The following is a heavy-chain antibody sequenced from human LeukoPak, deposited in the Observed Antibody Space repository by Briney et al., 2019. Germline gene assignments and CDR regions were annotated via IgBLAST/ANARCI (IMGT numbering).Heavy chain of an antibody. CDR1: GFTFSTYA. V-gene: IGHV3-23*01. Sequence: GGSLRLSCAASGFTFSTYAMGWIRQAPGKGLEWVSAISASGYNTYYADSVKGRFTISRDTSKNTLYLQMNSLGAEDTAIYYCAKDRYNWNYGGVDYWGHGTLVTVSS. CDR3: AKDRYNWNYGGVDY. D-gene: IGHD1-7*01. J-gene: IGHJ4*01. CDR2: ISASGYNT.